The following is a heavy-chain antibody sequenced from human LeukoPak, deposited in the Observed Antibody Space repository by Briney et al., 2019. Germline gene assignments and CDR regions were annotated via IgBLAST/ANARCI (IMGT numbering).Heavy chain of an antibody. Sequence: GGSLRLSGAASGFTVSSNYMSWVRQAPGRGLEWVSVIYSCGSTYYADSVKGRFTISRDNSKNTLYLQMNSLRAEDTAVYYCAKDWRCSSTSCIYYYYMDVWGKGTTVTVSS. V-gene: IGHV3-66*01. CDR2: IYSCGST. J-gene: IGHJ6*03. CDR3: AKDWRCSSTSCIYYYYMDV. CDR1: GFTVSSNY. D-gene: IGHD2-2*01.